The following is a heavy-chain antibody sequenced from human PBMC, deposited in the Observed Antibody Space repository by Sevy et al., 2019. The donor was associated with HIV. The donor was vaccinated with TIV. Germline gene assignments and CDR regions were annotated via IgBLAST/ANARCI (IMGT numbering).Heavy chain of an antibody. D-gene: IGHD3-10*01. J-gene: IGHJ6*02. CDR1: GFTFSSYS. CDR3: ARDSVRGGMDV. CDR2: ISSSSSYI. Sequence: GGSLRLSCAASGFTFSSYSMNWVRQAPGKGLEWVSSISSSSSYIYYADSVKGRFTISRDNAKNSPYLQMNSLRAEDTAVYYCARDSVRGGMDVWGQGTTVTVSS. V-gene: IGHV3-21*01.